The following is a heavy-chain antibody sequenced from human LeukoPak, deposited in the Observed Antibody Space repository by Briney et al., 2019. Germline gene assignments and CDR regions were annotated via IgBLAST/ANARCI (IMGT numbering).Heavy chain of an antibody. Sequence: PSETLSLTCAVYGGSFSGYYWSWIRQPPGKGLEWIGEINHSGSTNYNPSLKSRLTISVDTSKNQFSLKLSSVTAADTALYYCAREIHYDSSGQRSLHAFDIWGQGTMVTVSS. CDR1: GGSFSGYY. CDR3: AREIHYDSSGQRSLHAFDI. D-gene: IGHD3-22*01. V-gene: IGHV4-34*01. J-gene: IGHJ3*02. CDR2: INHSGST.